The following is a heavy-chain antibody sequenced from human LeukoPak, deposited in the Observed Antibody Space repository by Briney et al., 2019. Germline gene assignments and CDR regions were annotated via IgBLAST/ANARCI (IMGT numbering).Heavy chain of an antibody. J-gene: IGHJ5*02. CDR2: IKQDGSEK. CDR3: ACSSGCST. D-gene: IGHD6-19*01. Sequence: GGSLRLSCAAPGFTFSNYLMAWVRQAPGKGLEWVANIKQDGSEKHYAGSVKGRFTISRDNAKNSLSLQMDSLRAEDTALYYCACSSGCSTWGQGTLVTVSS. V-gene: IGHV3-7*01. CDR1: GFTFSNYL.